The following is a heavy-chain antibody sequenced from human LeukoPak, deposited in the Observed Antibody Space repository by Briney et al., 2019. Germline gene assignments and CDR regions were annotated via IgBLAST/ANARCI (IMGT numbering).Heavy chain of an antibody. V-gene: IGHV1-24*01. CDR2: FDPEDNKT. CDR1: GYTLTELS. D-gene: IGHD3-10*01. Sequence: ASVKVSCKVSGYTLTELSIHWVRQAPGKGLEWMGGFDPEDNKTIYAQKFQGRVTMTEDTSTDTAYMELSSLRSEDTAVYYCAKLWVVRWFDPWGQGTLVTVSS. CDR3: AKLWVVRWFDP. J-gene: IGHJ5*02.